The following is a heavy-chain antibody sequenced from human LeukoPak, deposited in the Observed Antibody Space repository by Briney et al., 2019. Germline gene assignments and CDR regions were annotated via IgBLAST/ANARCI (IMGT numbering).Heavy chain of an antibody. D-gene: IGHD3-10*01. CDR1: GFTVSSNY. J-gene: IGHJ3*02. CDR2: IYSGGST. V-gene: IGHV3-66*01. CDR3: ARDGAIGESLRAFDI. Sequence: PGGSLRLSCAASGFTVSSNYMSWVRQAPGKGLEWVSVIYSGGSTYYAASVKGRFTISRDNSTHTLYLQMTSLRAEDTAVYYCARDGAIGESLRAFDIWGQGTMVTVSS.